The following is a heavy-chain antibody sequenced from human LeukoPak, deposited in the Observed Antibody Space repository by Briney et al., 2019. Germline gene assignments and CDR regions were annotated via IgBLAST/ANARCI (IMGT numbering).Heavy chain of an antibody. CDR2: IYHSGST. CDR3: ARTEVVPAASDY. Sequence: PSETLSLTCTVSGGSISSSSYYWGWIRQPPGKGLEWIGSIYHSGSTYYNPSLKSRVTISVDTSKNQFSLKLSSVTAADTAVYYCARTEVVPAASDYWGQGTLVTVSS. V-gene: IGHV4-39*07. J-gene: IGHJ4*02. CDR1: GGSISSSSYY. D-gene: IGHD2-2*01.